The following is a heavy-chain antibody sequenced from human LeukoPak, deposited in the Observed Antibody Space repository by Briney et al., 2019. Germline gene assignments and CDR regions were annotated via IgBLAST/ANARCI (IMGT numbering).Heavy chain of an antibody. V-gene: IGHV4-4*07. CDR2: ISTSGST. D-gene: IGHD6-19*01. J-gene: IGHJ4*02. CDR3: ARGVAVAGLFDY. Sequence: SETLSLTCTVSGGSISSYYWSWIRQPPGKGLERIGHISTSGSTNYNPSLKSRVTMSVDTSKNQFSLKLSSVTAADTAVYYCARGVAVAGLFDYWGQGTLVTVSS. CDR1: GGSISSYY.